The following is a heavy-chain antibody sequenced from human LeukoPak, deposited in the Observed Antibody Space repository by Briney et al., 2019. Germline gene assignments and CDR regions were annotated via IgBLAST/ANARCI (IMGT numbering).Heavy chain of an antibody. D-gene: IGHD4-11*01. J-gene: IGHJ5*02. CDR1: GYTFTGYY. CDR3: ARDPSTTVTTSSNWFDP. V-gene: IGHV1-2*06. CDR2: INPNSGGT. Sequence: GASVKVSCKASGYTFTGYYMHWVRQAPGQGLEWMGRINPNSGGTNYAQKFQGRVTMTRDTSISTAYMELSRLRSDDTAGYYCARDPSTTVTTSSNWFDPWGQGTLVTVSS.